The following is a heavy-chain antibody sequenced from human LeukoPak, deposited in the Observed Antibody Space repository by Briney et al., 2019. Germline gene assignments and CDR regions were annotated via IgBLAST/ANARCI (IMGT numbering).Heavy chain of an antibody. CDR3: ARDLRTPYHYGMNV. Sequence: ASVKVSCKASGCNFIGYYMHVVRQAPGQGLEWMGWINPNSGGTNYAQKFQGRVTMTRDTSINTAYMELSGLTSDDTAIYYCARDLRTPYHYGMNVWGQGTTVTVSS. CDR2: INPNSGGT. D-gene: IGHD1-1*01. CDR1: GCNFIGYY. V-gene: IGHV1-2*02. J-gene: IGHJ6*02.